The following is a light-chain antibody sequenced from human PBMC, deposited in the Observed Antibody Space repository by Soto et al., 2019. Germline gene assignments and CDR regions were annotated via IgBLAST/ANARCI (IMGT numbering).Light chain of an antibody. Sequence: QLTQSPSTPSESVGDRVNITRRASQSVNRWLAWYQQKPGKAPKLLIYETSSLESGVPSRFGGSGSGTEFTLTISSLQPDDFAIYYCQQYNSYSWTFGQGTKVDIK. V-gene: IGKV1-5*03. CDR2: ETS. CDR1: QSVNRW. J-gene: IGKJ1*01. CDR3: QQYNSYSWT.